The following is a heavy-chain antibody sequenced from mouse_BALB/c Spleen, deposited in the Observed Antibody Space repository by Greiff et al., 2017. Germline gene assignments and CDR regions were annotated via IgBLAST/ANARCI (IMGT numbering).Heavy chain of an antibody. J-gene: IGHJ1*01. CDR2: IWGGEST. CDR1: GFSLTDYG. V-gene: IGHV2-6-5*01. CDR3: ARLRYFDV. Sequence: VKVVESGPGLVAPSQSLSITCTVSGFSLTDYGVSWIRQPPGKGLEWLGVIWGGESTYYNSALKSRLSISKDNSKSQVFLKMNSLQTDDTAMYYCARLRYFDVWGAGTTVTVSS. D-gene: IGHD2-4*01.